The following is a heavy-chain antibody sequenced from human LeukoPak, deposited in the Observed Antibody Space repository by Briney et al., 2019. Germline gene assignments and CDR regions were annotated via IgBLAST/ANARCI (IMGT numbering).Heavy chain of an antibody. J-gene: IGHJ4*02. CDR3: ARVTGYASSSRYSYIDY. V-gene: IGHV4-59*08. Sequence: PSETLSLTCTVSGGSISTYYWSWIRQPPGKGLEWIGCIYDTGSTNYNPSLKSRVTISVDTSKSQFSLKLSSVTAADTAVYYCARVTGYASSSRYSYIDYWGQGALVTVSS. CDR2: IYDTGST. CDR1: GGSISTYY. D-gene: IGHD6-13*01.